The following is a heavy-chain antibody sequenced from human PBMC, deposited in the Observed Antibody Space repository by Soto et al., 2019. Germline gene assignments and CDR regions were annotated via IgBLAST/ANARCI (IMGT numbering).Heavy chain of an antibody. CDR1: GGTFSSYA. Sequence: SVKVSCKASGGTFSSYAISWVRQAPGQGLEWMGGIIPIFGTANYAQKFQGRVTITADESTSTAYMELSSLRSEDTAGYYCARYEGAARPSDYWGQGTLVTVSS. J-gene: IGHJ4*02. CDR3: ARYEGAARPSDY. CDR2: IIPIFGTA. D-gene: IGHD6-6*01. V-gene: IGHV1-69*13.